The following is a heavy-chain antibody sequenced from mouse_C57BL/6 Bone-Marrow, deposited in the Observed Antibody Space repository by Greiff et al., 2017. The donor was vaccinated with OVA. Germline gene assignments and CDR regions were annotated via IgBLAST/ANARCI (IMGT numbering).Heavy chain of an antibody. V-gene: IGHV14-4*01. Sequence: EVQLQQSGAELLRPGASVKLSCTAFGFNIKDVYMHWVKERQEQGLEWIGWIDPENGDTEYASKFLGKATITADTSSKTVYLHLSSLTSADTAVYCNTTYRDWGQGTTLTVSS. CDR1: GFNIKDVY. CDR2: IDPENGDT. CDR3: TTYRD. J-gene: IGHJ2*01.